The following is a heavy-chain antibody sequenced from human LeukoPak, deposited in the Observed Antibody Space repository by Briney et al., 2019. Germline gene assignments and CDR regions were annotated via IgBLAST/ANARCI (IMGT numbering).Heavy chain of an antibody. CDR1: GGSISSYY. D-gene: IGHD3-22*01. Sequence: SETLSLTCTVSGGSISSYYWSWIRQPAGKGLEWIGRIYTSGSTNYNPSLKSRVTMSVDTSKNQFSPKLSSVTAADTAVYYCARDYYYDSSGAPFDIWGQGTMVTVSS. V-gene: IGHV4-4*07. CDR3: ARDYYYDSSGAPFDI. J-gene: IGHJ3*02. CDR2: IYTSGST.